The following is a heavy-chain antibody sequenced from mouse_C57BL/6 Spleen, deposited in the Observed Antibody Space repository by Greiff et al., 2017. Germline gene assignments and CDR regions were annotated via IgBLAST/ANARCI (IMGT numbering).Heavy chain of an antibody. CDR2: IYPGSGNT. CDR1: GYSFTSYY. V-gene: IGHV1-66*01. J-gene: IGHJ2*01. D-gene: IGHD1-1*01. CDR3: ARGFYYSFDY. Sequence: VKLPESGPELVKPGASVKISCKASGYSFTSYYIHWVKQRPGQGLEWIGWIYPGSGNTKYNEKFKGKATLTADTSSSTAYMQLSSITSEDSAVYCCARGFYYSFDYWGQGTTLTVSS.